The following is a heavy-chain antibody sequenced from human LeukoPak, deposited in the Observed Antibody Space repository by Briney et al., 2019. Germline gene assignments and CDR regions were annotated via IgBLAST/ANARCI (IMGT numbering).Heavy chain of an antibody. CDR2: ISGSGSSA. CDR1: GFTFSNHG. J-gene: IGHJ4*02. Sequence: PGGSLRLSCAASGFTFSNHGMTWVRQAPGKRLEWVSSISGSGSSAYHADSVKGRFTISRDNSKNTLYLQMNSLRAEDTAVYYCARYRSGRDGAPSYWGQGTLVTVSS. D-gene: IGHD1-26*01. CDR3: ARYRSGRDGAPSY. V-gene: IGHV3-23*01.